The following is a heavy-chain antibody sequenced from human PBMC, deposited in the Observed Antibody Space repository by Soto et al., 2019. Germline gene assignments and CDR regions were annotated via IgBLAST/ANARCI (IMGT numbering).Heavy chain of an antibody. D-gene: IGHD5-12*01. CDR3: AKGARGYSPSGMDV. CDR1: GFSFSGYA. Sequence: EVQLLESGGGLVQPGGSLRLSCAASGFSFSGYAISWVRLAPGKGLEWVSGISGSGATPFYADSVKGRFTFSRDNSQNTLYLQMNSLRAEDTAVYYCAKGARGYSPSGMDVWGQGTTVTVSS. J-gene: IGHJ6*02. V-gene: IGHV3-23*01. CDR2: ISGSGATP.